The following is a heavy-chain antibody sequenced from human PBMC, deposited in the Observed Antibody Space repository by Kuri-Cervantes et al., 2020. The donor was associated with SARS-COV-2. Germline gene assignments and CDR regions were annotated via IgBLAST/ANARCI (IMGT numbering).Heavy chain of an antibody. CDR1: GFIFSDYY. D-gene: IGHD1-1*01. V-gene: IGHV3-11*04. J-gene: IGHJ6*03. CDR2: ISSSGSTI. CDR3: ARDSTCTTGTTVGNYYYMDV. Sequence: GGSLRLSCTASGFIFSDYYMTWIRQAPGKGLEWVSYISSSGSTIYYADSVKGRFTISRDNSKNTLYLQMNSLRAEDTAVYYCARDSTCTTGTTVGNYYYMDVWGKGTTVTVSS.